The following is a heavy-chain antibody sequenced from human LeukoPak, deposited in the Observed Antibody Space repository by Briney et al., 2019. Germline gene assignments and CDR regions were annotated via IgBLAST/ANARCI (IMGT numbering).Heavy chain of an antibody. CDR1: GFTFSGYS. Sequence: GGSLRLSCAASGFTFSGYSMNWVRQGPGKGLEWVSSLSSSSSYIYYADSVKGRFTISRDNAKSSLYLQMNSLRAEDTAVCYCARYSTTVTSYFDSWGQGTLVTVSS. D-gene: IGHD4-17*01. V-gene: IGHV3-21*01. CDR2: LSSSSSYI. J-gene: IGHJ4*02. CDR3: ARYSTTVTSYFDS.